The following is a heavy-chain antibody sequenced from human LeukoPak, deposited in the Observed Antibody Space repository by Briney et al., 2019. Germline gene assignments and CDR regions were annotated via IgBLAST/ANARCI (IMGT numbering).Heavy chain of an antibody. J-gene: IGHJ5*02. CDR3: ARIVDIVATYNWFDP. CDR1: GYTFTDYY. Sequence: ASVKVSCKASGYTFTDYYMHWVRQAPGQGLEWMGWISAYNGNTNYAQKLQGRVTMTTDTSTSTAYMELRSLRSDDTAVYYCARIVDIVATYNWFDPWGQGTLVTVSS. V-gene: IGHV1-18*04. D-gene: IGHD5-12*01. CDR2: ISAYNGNT.